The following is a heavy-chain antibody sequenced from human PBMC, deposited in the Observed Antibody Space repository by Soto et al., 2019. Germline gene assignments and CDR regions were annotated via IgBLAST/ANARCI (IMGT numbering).Heavy chain of an antibody. D-gene: IGHD3-22*01. CDR2: ISPIFGTA. CDR3: AGRHFTMIDY. CDR1: GGPFSSYA. Sequence: QVQLVQSGAEVKKPGSSVKVSCKASGGPFSSYAISWVRQAPGQGLEWMGGISPIFGTANYAQKFQGRVTITADESTSTAYMELSSRRSEDTAVYDWAGRHFTMIDYWGQGTLFTVSS. V-gene: IGHV1-69*01. J-gene: IGHJ4*02.